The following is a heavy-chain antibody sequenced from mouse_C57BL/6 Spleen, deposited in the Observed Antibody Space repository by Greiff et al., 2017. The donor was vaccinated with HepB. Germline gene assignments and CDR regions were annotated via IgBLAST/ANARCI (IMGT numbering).Heavy chain of an antibody. D-gene: IGHD1-1*01. CDR1: GYTFTDYE. J-gene: IGHJ3*01. CDR3: TREGIYYVSSPAWFAY. CDR2: IDPETGGT. Sequence: QVQLQQSGAELVRPGASVTLSCKASGYTFTDYEMHWVKQTPVHGLEWIGSIDPETGGTAYNQKFKGKAILTADKSSSTAYMELRSLTSEDSAVYYFTREGIYYVSSPAWFAYWGQGTLVTVSA. V-gene: IGHV1-15*01.